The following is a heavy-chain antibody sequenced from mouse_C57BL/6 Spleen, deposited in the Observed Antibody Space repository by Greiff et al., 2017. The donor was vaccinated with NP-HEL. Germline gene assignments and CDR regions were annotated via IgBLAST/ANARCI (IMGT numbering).Heavy chain of an antibody. CDR3: VRLSGLYAMDY. V-gene: IGHV10-1*01. CDR2: IRSKSNNYAT. CDR1: GFSFNTYA. Sequence: GGGLVQPKGSLKLSCAASGFSFNTYAMNWVRQAPGKGLEWVARIRSKSNNYATYYADSVKDRFTISRDDSESMLYLQMNNLKTEDTAMYYCVRLSGLYAMDYWGQGTSVTVSS. J-gene: IGHJ4*01.